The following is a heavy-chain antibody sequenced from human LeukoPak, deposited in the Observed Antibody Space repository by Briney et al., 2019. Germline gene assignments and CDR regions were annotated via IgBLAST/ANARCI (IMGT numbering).Heavy chain of an antibody. D-gene: IGHD1-26*01. J-gene: IGHJ4*02. CDR3: ARVGRGLFSGY. CDR2: INHSGST. V-gene: IGHV4-34*01. CDR1: GGSISSYY. Sequence: SETLSLTCTVSGGSISSYYWSWIRQPPGKGLEWIGEINHSGSTNYNPSLKSRVTISVDTSKNQFSLKLSSVTAADTAVYYCARVGRGLFSGYWGQGTLVTVSS.